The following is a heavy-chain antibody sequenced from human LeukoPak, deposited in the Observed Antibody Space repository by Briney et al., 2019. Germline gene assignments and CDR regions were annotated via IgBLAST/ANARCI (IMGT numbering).Heavy chain of an antibody. Sequence: GASVKDSCKASGYPFIGNYLHWVRLAPGQGLEWMGWINPNSGGTQYSQKFQGRVTLTRDTSITTGYMELSGLTSDDTAVYYCASLSYYDLSGYFYWGQGTLVTVSS. CDR2: INPNSGGT. D-gene: IGHD3-22*01. CDR3: ASLSYYDLSGYFY. J-gene: IGHJ4*02. V-gene: IGHV1-2*02. CDR1: GYPFIGNY.